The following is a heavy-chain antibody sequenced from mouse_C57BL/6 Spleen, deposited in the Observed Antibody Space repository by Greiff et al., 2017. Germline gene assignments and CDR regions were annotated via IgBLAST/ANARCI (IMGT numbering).Heavy chain of an antibody. J-gene: IGHJ1*03. V-gene: IGHV1-15*01. CDR1: GYTFTDYE. Sequence: QVHVKQSGAELVRPGASVTLSCKASGYTFTDYEMHWVKQTPVHGLEWIGAIDPETGGTAYNQKFKGKAILTADKSSSTAYMELRSLTSEDSAVYYCTRDSDYGSSYWYFDVWGTGTTVTVSS. CDR2: IDPETGGT. CDR3: TRDSDYGSSYWYFDV. D-gene: IGHD1-1*01.